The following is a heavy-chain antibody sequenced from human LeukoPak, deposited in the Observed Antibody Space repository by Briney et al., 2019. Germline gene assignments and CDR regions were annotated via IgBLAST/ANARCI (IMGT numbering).Heavy chain of an antibody. J-gene: IGHJ5*02. V-gene: IGHV4-4*07. CDR1: GGSISSHY. CDR3: ARGGYYGSGNDFRFDP. CDR2: VYTFGIT. D-gene: IGHD3-10*01. Sequence: PSETLSLTCTVSGGSISSHYWSWIRQPAGKGLEWIGHVYTFGITNYNPPLKSRVTMSLDTSKNQFSLNLSSVTAADTAVYYCARGGYYGSGNDFRFDPWGQGTLVTVSS.